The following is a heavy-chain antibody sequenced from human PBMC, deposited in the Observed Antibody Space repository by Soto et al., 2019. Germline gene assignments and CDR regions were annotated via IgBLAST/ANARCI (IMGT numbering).Heavy chain of an antibody. Sequence: QVQLVQSGAEVKKPGASVKVSCKASGYTFTSYGISWVRQAPGQGLEWMGWISDYNGNTNYAEKLQGRVTMTTDTSTSRAYMELRSLRSDDTAVYYCAGGWFGEVVDYFDDWCQGTLGTVCS. CDR1: GYTFTSYG. J-gene: IGHJ4*02. CDR2: ISDYNGNT. V-gene: IGHV1-18*01. D-gene: IGHD3-10*01. CDR3: AGGWFGEVVDYFDD.